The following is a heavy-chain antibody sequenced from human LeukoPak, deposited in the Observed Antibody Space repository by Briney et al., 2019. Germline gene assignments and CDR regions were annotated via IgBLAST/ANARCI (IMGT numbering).Heavy chain of an antibody. Sequence: SETLSLTCTVSGVSISSYYWSWLRQPPGKGLEWIGYISYSGSTNCNPSLKSRVTISVDTSKHQFSLKLSSVTAADTAVYYCARFPTTGYSSGWYLKMIASALGYMDVWGQGTTVTVSS. J-gene: IGHJ6*02. CDR1: GVSISSYY. CDR2: ISYSGST. CDR3: ARFPTTGYSSGWYLKMIASALGYMDV. V-gene: IGHV4-59*01. D-gene: IGHD6-19*01.